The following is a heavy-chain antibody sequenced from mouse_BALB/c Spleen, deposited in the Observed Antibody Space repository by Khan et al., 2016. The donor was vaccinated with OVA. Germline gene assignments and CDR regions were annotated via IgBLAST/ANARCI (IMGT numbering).Heavy chain of an antibody. CDR2: ISSAGTYT. V-gene: IGHV5-9-3*01. CDR1: GFTFSTFT. D-gene: IGHD2-1*01. CDR3: ANGNYGWFAY. Sequence: EVQLQESGGGLVKPGKSLTLSCAASGFTFSTFTMSWVRQTPERRLEWVATISSAGTYTYFPDNVKGRFTISRDNAKNTLYLQMNSLRSEDTAMYYCANGNYGWFAYWGQGTLVTVSA. J-gene: IGHJ3*01.